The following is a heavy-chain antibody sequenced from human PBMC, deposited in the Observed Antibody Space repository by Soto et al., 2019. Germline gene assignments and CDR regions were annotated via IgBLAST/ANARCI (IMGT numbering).Heavy chain of an antibody. CDR3: VRYSRNDKNFDY. CDR1: GFTFSSYA. J-gene: IGHJ4*02. D-gene: IGHD1-20*01. Sequence: EVQLLHSGGGLVQPGGSLRVSCAASGFTFSSYAMSWVRQAPGKGLEWVSGISGSGGSTYYADSVKGRFTISRDNSKNTLVLQMNSLGAEDTAVYYCVRYSRNDKNFDYWGQGTLVTVSS. CDR2: ISGSGGST. V-gene: IGHV3-23*01.